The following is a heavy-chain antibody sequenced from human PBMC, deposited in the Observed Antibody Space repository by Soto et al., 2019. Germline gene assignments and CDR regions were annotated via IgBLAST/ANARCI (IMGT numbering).Heavy chain of an antibody. CDR1: GFTFSSYA. Sequence: EVQLLESGGGLVQPGGSLRLSCAASGFTFSSYAMRWVRQAPGKGLEWVAAISGSGGSTYYADSVKGRFTISRDNSKNPLYLQMNSLRAEDTAVYYCAKDLARYSSSRQRLGDFDYWGQGTLVTVSS. CDR3: AKDLARYSSSRQRLGDFDY. CDR2: ISGSGGST. J-gene: IGHJ4*02. D-gene: IGHD6-13*01. V-gene: IGHV3-23*01.